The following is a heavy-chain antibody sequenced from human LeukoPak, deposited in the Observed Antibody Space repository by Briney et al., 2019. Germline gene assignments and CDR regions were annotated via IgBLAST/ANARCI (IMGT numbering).Heavy chain of an antibody. CDR1: GYTFTSYG. CDR3: ARTDSSGYYYPPVFDY. D-gene: IGHD3-22*01. CDR2: TSAYNGNT. J-gene: IGHJ4*02. Sequence: GASVKVSCKASGYTFTSYGISWVRQAPGQGLEWMGWTSAYNGNTNYAQKLQGRVTMTTDTSTSTAYMELRSLRSDDTTVYYCARTDSSGYYYPPVFDYWGQGTLVTVSS. V-gene: IGHV1-18*01.